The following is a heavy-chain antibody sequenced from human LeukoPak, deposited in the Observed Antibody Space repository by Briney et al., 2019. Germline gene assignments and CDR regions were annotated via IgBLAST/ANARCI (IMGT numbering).Heavy chain of an antibody. Sequence: GGSLRLSCAASGFTFSSYAMSWVRQAPGKGLVWVSRINSDGSSTSYADSVKGRFTISRDNAKNTLYLQMNSLRAEDTAVYYCARRWNYDSSGCAFDIWGQGTMVTVSS. CDR1: GFTFSSYA. V-gene: IGHV3-74*01. D-gene: IGHD3-22*01. CDR2: INSDGSST. J-gene: IGHJ3*02. CDR3: ARRWNYDSSGCAFDI.